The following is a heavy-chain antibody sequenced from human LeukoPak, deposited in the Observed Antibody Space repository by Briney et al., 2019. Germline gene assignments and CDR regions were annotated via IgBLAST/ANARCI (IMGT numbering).Heavy chain of an antibody. CDR2: ILSSSSYI. V-gene: IGHV3-21*01. J-gene: IGHJ4*02. Sequence: GGSLRLSCAASGFTFSSYSMNWVRQAPGEGLEWVSSILSSSSYIYYADSVKGRFTISRDNAKNSLYRQMNRLRAEDTAVYYCARDKCADYGDPTGYFDCWGQGSQVTVSS. D-gene: IGHD4-17*01. CDR1: GFTFSSYS. CDR3: ARDKCADYGDPTGYFDC.